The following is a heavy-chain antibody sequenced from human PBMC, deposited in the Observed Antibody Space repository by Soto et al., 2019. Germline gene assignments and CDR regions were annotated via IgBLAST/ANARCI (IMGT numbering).Heavy chain of an antibody. CDR1: GGSISSSSYY. V-gene: IGHV4-39*01. D-gene: IGHD3-10*01. J-gene: IGHJ4*02. Sequence: SETLSLTCTVSGGSISSSSYYWGWIRQPPGKGLEWIGSIYYSGSTYYNPSLKSRVTISVDTSKNQFSLKLSSVTAADTAVYYCASHTMVRGVIDYWGQGTLVTVSS. CDR3: ASHTMVRGVIDY. CDR2: IYYSGST.